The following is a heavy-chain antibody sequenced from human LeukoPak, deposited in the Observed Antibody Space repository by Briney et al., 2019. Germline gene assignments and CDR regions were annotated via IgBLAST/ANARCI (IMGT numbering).Heavy chain of an antibody. CDR3: ARGTVLLWFGVDY. V-gene: IGHV3-30-3*01. J-gene: IGHJ4*02. CDR1: GFTFSSCA. CDR2: ISYDGSQK. D-gene: IGHD3-10*01. Sequence: PGGSLRLSCAASGFTFSSCAMHWVRQAPGKGLEWLAVISYDGSQKFYEDSVKGRFTIPRDNVKNTLYLQMNSLRAEDTAVYYCARGTVLLWFGVDYWGQGTLVTVSS.